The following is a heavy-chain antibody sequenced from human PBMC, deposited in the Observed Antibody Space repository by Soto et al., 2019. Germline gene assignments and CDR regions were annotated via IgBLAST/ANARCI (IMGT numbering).Heavy chain of an antibody. Sequence: QVQLVQSGAEVKKPESSVRVSCKASGGTFNNYAITWVRQAPGQGLEWLGGTIPMFGTTNYAEKFQGRVTITAYESTNTAYMELRSLRSEDTAIYYCTRCGICYHSIGYYLGSGGMDVGGQGTTVIVSS. J-gene: IGHJ6*02. D-gene: IGHD3-22*01. CDR1: GGTFNNYA. CDR2: TIPMFGTT. CDR3: TRCGICYHSIGYYLGSGGMDV. V-gene: IGHV1-69*12.